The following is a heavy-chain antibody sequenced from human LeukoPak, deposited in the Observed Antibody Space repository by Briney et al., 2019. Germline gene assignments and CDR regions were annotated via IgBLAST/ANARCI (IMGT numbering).Heavy chain of an antibody. Sequence: EWVSYISSSGSTIYYADSLNGRFTISRDNAKNSLYLQMNSLRAEDTAVYYCASQAADRFYFDYWGEGPLVTVS. CDR3: ASQAADRFYFDY. J-gene: IGHJ4*02. D-gene: IGHD3-16*01. CDR2: ISSSGSTI. V-gene: IGHV3-11*01.